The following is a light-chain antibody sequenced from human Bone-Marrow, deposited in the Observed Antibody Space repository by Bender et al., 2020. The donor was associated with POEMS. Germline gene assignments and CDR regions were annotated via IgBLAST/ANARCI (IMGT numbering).Light chain of an antibody. Sequence: QTVLTQPPSASGTPGQRVTISCSGSSFNIGRNTVNWYQQLPGTAPKLLIYNDNQRPSGVPDRFSGSKSGNTATLTISRVEVGDEADYYCQLWDSETDHYVFGPGTDVTVL. V-gene: IGLV1-44*01. CDR2: NDN. CDR1: SFNIGRNT. J-gene: IGLJ1*01. CDR3: QLWDSETDHYV.